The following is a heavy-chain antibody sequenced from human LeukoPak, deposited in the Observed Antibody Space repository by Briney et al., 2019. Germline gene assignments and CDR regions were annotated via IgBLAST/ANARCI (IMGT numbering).Heavy chain of an antibody. J-gene: IGHJ4*02. CDR1: GFTFSSYG. Sequence: GGSLRLSCAASGFTFSSYGMHWVRQAPGKGLEWVAFIRYDGSNKHYADSVKGRFTISRDNSKNTLYLQMNSLRAEDTAVYYCARAGGSYYFDYWGQGTLVTVSS. V-gene: IGHV3-30*02. CDR3: ARAGGSYYFDY. CDR2: IRYDGSNK. D-gene: IGHD1-26*01.